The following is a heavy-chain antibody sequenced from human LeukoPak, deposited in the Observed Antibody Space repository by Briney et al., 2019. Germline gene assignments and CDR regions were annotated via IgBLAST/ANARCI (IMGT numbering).Heavy chain of an antibody. CDR2: VKQDGTEK. CDR3: ARDTGGSGSYPDY. D-gene: IGHD1-26*01. CDR1: GFTFSNYW. Sequence: GWSLRLSCEASGFTFSNYWMTWVRQTPGKGLEWVANVKQDGTEKYYWDSVTGRFTISRDNAKKSVYLQMNSLRVEDTGLYYCARDTGGSGSYPDYWGQGTLVTVSS. V-gene: IGHV3-7*01. J-gene: IGHJ4*02.